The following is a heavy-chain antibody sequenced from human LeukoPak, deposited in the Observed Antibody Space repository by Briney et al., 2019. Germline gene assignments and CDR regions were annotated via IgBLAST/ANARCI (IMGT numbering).Heavy chain of an antibody. CDR2: IYYSGST. CDR3: AREYWGFYFDY. CDR1: GGSISSYY. V-gene: IGHV4-59*01. J-gene: IGHJ4*02. Sequence: SETLSLTCTVSGGSISSYYWSWIRQPPGKGLEWIGYIYYSGSTNYNPSLKSRVTISVDTSKNQFSLKLSSVTAADTAVYYCAREYWGFYFDYWGQGTLVTVSS. D-gene: IGHD2-8*02.